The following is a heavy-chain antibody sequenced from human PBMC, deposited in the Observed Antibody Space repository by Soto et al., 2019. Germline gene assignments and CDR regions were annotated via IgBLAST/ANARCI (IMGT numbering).Heavy chain of an antibody. Sequence: PGGSLSLSCAASGFTFSSYAMTWVRQAPGKGLEWVSGISGSDDTTFYADSVKGRFTISRDNSKNTLYLQMNGLRVEDTAVYYCAKDRLAGNFDYWGQGTQVTVS. J-gene: IGHJ4*02. CDR1: GFTFSSYA. CDR2: ISGSDDTT. V-gene: IGHV3-23*01. CDR3: AKDRLAGNFDY.